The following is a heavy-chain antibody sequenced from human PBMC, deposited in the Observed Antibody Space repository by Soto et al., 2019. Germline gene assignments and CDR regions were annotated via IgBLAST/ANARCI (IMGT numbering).Heavy chain of an antibody. CDR2: INHSGST. Sequence: SETLSLTCAVYGGSFSGYYWSWIRQPPGKGLERIGEINHSGSTNYNPSLKSRVTISVDTSKNQFSLKLSSVTAADTAVYYCASLSSSWYYGWDYWGQGTLVTVSS. V-gene: IGHV4-34*01. CDR1: GGSFSGYY. CDR3: ASLSSSWYYGWDY. J-gene: IGHJ4*02. D-gene: IGHD6-13*01.